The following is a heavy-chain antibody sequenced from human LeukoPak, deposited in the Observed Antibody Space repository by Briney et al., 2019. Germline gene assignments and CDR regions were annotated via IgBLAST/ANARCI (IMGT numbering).Heavy chain of an antibody. D-gene: IGHD6-19*01. V-gene: IGHV1-8*01. CDR2: MNPNSGNT. CDR3: AGSYSSGWYEGDSAFDI. CDR1: GYTFTSYD. Sequence: GASVKVSCKASGYTFTSYDINWVRKATGQGLEWMGWMNPNSGNTGYAQKFQGRVTMTRNTSISTAYMELSSLRSEDTAVYYCAGSYSSGWYEGDSAFDIWGQGTMVTVSS. J-gene: IGHJ3*02.